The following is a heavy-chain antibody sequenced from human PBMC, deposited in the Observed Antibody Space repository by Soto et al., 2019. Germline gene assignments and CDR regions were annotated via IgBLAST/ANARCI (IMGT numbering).Heavy chain of an antibody. CDR1: GYTFTSYY. CDR3: AKTYCGGDCYPDYYYGMDV. J-gene: IGHJ6*02. V-gene: IGHV1-46*03. Sequence: ASVKVSCKASGYTFTSYYMHWVRQAPGQGLEWMGIINPSGGSTSYAQKFQGRVTMTRDTSTSTVYMEPSSLRSEDTAVYYCAKTYCGGDCYPDYYYGMDVWGQGTTVTVSS. D-gene: IGHD2-21*02. CDR2: INPSGGST.